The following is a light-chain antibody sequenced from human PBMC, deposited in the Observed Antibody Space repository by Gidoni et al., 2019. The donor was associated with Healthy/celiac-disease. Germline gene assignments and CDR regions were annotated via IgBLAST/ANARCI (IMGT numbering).Light chain of an antibody. CDR2: DAS. J-gene: IGKJ3*01. V-gene: IGKV1-13*02. CDR3: HQFNSYPHFT. Sequence: GDRVTITCRASQGISSALDWYQQKPGKAPKLLLYDASSLESRVPSRFSGSGSGTDFTLTISSLQPEDFATYYCHQFNSYPHFTFGPGTKVEIK. CDR1: QGISSA.